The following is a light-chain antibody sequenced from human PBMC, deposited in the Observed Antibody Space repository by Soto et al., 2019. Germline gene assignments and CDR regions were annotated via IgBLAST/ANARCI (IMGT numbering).Light chain of an antibody. CDR2: ATS. J-gene: IGKJ4*01. V-gene: IGKV1-39*01. CDR1: QSISSY. CDR3: QQSYSTLLT. Sequence: DIQMTQSPSSLSASVGDRVTITCRASQSISSYLNWYQQKPGKATMLLIYATSSLKSGVPSTFRGSGSGTEFTLTISSLQPEDFATYYCQQSYSTLLTFGGGTKVEIK.